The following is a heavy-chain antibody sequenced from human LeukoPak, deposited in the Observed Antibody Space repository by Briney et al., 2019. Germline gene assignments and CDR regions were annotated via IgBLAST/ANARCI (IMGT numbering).Heavy chain of an antibody. CDR2: ISSSGNTI. CDR1: GFTLSTYE. J-gene: IGHJ3*02. D-gene: IGHD2-8*01. CDR3: ARLTLRPSDDAFDI. V-gene: IGHV3-48*03. Sequence: PGGSLRLSCAASGFTLSTYEMSWVRQAPGKGLEWVSYISSSGNTIFSADSVKGRFTISRDNAKNSLYLQMHSLRADDTAVYFCARLTLRPSDDAFDIWGQGTMVTVSS.